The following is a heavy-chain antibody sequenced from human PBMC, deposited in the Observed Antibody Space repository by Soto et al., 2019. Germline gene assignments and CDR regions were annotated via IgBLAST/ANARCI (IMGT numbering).Heavy chain of an antibody. Sequence: QVQLVQSGAEVKKPGSSVKVSCKASGGTFSSYTISWVRQAPGQGLEWMGRIIPILGIANYAQKFQGRVTITADKSTSTAYMELSSLRSEDTAVYYCARAKGSYHAYFDYWGKGTLVTVSS. D-gene: IGHD3-16*02. V-gene: IGHV1-69*02. CDR2: IIPILGIA. CDR3: ARAKGSYHAYFDY. J-gene: IGHJ4*02. CDR1: GGTFSSYT.